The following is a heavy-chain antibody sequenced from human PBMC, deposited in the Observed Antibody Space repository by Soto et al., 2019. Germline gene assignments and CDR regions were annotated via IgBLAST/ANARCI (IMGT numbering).Heavy chain of an antibody. CDR1: GDSVSDNSAA. CDR3: ASEFRYYVSSDRYLDY. V-gene: IGHV6-1*01. D-gene: IGHD3-16*01. Sequence: SQTLSHPCVISGDSVSDNSAAWNLIRQSPSRGQKWLGRTYCKTKRYTDYAVSVKSRLTVTTDTAKNQFSLPLNSGSPEDTADYYCASEFRYYVSSDRYLDYWGQGALVTVYS. CDR2: TYCKTKRYT. J-gene: IGHJ4*02.